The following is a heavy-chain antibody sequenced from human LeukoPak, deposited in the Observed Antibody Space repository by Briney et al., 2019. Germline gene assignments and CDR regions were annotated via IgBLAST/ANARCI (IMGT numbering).Heavy chain of an antibody. D-gene: IGHD1-26*01. Sequence: GGSLRLSCAASGFTFSSYAMSWVRQAPGKGLERVSAFSGRGGSTYYADSVKGRFTISRDNSKNTLYLQMNSLRAGDTAVYYFAKGAHGATAYYYGMDVWGEGTTVTVSS. V-gene: IGHV3-23*01. CDR2: FSGRGGST. CDR3: AKGAHGATAYYYGMDV. CDR1: GFTFSSYA. J-gene: IGHJ6*04.